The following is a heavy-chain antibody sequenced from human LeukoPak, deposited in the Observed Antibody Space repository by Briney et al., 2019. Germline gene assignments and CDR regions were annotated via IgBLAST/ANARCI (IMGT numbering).Heavy chain of an antibody. CDR2: IYYSGST. V-gene: IGHV4-39*01. CDR1: GGSISSSSYY. D-gene: IGHD3-10*01. Sequence: SETLSLTCTVSGGSISSSSYYWGWLRQPPWKGLEWIGSIYYSGSTYYNPSLKSRVTISVDTSKNQFSLKLSSVTAADTAVYYCARHEKLYYGSGSYFGWGQGTLVTVSS. J-gene: IGHJ4*02. CDR3: ARHEKLYYGSGSYFG.